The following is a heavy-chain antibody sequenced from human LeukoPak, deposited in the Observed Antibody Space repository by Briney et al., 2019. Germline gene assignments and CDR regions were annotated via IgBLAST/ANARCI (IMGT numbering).Heavy chain of an antibody. CDR2: IYTSGST. J-gene: IGHJ5*02. Sequence: SETLSLTCTVSGGSISSGSYYWSWIRQPAGKGLEWIGRIYTSGSTNYNPSLKSRVTISVDTSKNQFSLKLSSVTAADTAAYYCARGLRFLEGKNWFDPWGQGTLVTVSS. D-gene: IGHD3-3*01. CDR1: GGSISSGSYY. V-gene: IGHV4-61*02. CDR3: ARGLRFLEGKNWFDP.